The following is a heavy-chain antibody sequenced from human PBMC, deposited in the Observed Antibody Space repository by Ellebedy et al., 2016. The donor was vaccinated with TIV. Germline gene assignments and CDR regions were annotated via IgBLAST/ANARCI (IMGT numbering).Heavy chain of an antibody. Sequence: ASVKVSCKASGYTFTSYDINWVRQATGQGLEWMGWMNPNSGNTGYAQKFQGRVTMTRNTSISTVYMELSSLRSEDTAVYYCARGGYSYGSGDFDYWGQGTLVTVSS. V-gene: IGHV1-8*01. CDR3: ARGGYSYGSGDFDY. CDR1: GYTFTSYD. D-gene: IGHD5-18*01. CDR2: MNPNSGNT. J-gene: IGHJ4*02.